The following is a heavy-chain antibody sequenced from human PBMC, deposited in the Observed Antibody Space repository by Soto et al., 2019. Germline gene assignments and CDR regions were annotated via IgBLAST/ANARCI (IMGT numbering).Heavy chain of an antibody. Sequence: SETLSLTCTVSGGPITSSSYYWGWIRQPPGKGLEYIGYIYYGGSTYYNPSLQSRVTMSVDRSMNQFSLKLNSVTAADTAVYYCSRVRREYDNTGPVDYWGQGTLVTVSS. J-gene: IGHJ4*02. D-gene: IGHD3-22*01. V-gene: IGHV4-39*07. CDR3: SRVRREYDNTGPVDY. CDR2: IYYGGST. CDR1: GGPITSSSYY.